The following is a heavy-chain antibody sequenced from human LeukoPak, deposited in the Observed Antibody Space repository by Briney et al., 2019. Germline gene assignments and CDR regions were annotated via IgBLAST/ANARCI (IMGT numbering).Heavy chain of an antibody. CDR1: GFTFSDYY. Sequence: GGSLRLSCAASGFTFSDYYMSWIRQAPGKGLEWVLYISSSGSTIYYADSVKGRFTISRDNAKNSLYLQMNSLRAEDTAVYYCAREGCSGGSCYSGYYYYGMDVWGQGTTVTVSS. D-gene: IGHD2-15*01. V-gene: IGHV3-11*01. CDR2: ISSSGSTI. J-gene: IGHJ6*02. CDR3: AREGCSGGSCYSGYYYYGMDV.